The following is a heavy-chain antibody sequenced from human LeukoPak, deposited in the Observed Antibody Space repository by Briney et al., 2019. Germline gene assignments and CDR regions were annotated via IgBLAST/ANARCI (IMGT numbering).Heavy chain of an antibody. J-gene: IGHJ4*02. Sequence: GRSLRLSCAASGFTFSSYWMTWVRQAPGKGLEWVANIKQDGSEKYYVDSVKGRFTISRDNAKNSPYLQMNSLRAEDTAVYYCARENYGDYARPDYWGQGTLVTVSS. D-gene: IGHD4-17*01. CDR1: GFTFSSYW. V-gene: IGHV3-7*05. CDR3: ARENYGDYARPDY. CDR2: IKQDGSEK.